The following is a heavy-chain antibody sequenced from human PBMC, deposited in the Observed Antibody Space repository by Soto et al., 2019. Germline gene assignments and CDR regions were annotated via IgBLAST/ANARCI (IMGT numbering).Heavy chain of an antibody. J-gene: IGHJ4*02. D-gene: IGHD6-13*01. CDR1: GFTFSDFT. CDR3: ARGSRRTFDY. V-gene: IGHV3-21*01. CDR2: ISSGGSFI. Sequence: EVQLVESGGGLVKPGGSLRLSCAASGFTFSDFTMNWVRQAPGKGLQWVSSISSGGSFISYADSVRGRFTISRDNAKNSRYLQVDSLSAADTAVFFCARGSRRTFDYWGQGTLVTVSS.